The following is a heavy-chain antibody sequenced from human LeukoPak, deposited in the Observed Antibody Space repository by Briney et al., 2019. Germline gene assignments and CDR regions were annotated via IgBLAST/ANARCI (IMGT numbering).Heavy chain of an antibody. J-gene: IGHJ4*02. CDR3: ARVGDGGNSGSYYFDY. Sequence: SQTLSLTCAVSGGSISSGGYSRSWIRQPPGKGLEWIGYIYHSGSTYYNPSLKSRVTMSVDRSKNQFSLKLSSVTAADTAVYYCARVGDGGNSGSYYFDYWGQGTLVTVSS. D-gene: IGHD2/OR15-2a*01. V-gene: IGHV4-30-2*01. CDR1: GGSISSGGYS. CDR2: IYHSGST.